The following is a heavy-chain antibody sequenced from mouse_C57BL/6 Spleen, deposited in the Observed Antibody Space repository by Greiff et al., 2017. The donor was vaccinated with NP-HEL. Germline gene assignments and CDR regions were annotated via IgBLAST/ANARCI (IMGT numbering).Heavy chain of an antibody. V-gene: IGHV14-2*01. CDR2: IDPEDGET. D-gene: IGHD2-1*01. CDR1: GFNIKDYY. J-gene: IGHJ1*03. CDR3: ALVPYGNYYWYFDV. Sequence: VQLQQSGAELVKPGASVKLSCTASGFNIKDYYMHWVKQRTEQGLEWIGRIDPEDGETKYAQKFQGKATITADTSSNTAYLQLSSLTSEDTAVYYCALVPYGNYYWYFDVWGTGTTVTVSS.